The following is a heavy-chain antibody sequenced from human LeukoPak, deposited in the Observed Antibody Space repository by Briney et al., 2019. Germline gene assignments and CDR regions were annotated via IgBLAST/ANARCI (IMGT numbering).Heavy chain of an antibody. CDR3: ARDTVQLERRWVYYYYYMDV. CDR2: INPSGGST. V-gene: IGHV1-46*01. D-gene: IGHD1-1*01. CDR1: GYTFTSYY. J-gene: IGHJ6*03. Sequence: GASVKVSCKASGYTFTSYYMHWVRQAPGQGLEWMGIINPSGGSTSYAQKFQGRVTMTRDTSISTAYMELSRLRSDDTAVYYCARDTVQLERRWVYYYYYMDVWGKGTTVTISS.